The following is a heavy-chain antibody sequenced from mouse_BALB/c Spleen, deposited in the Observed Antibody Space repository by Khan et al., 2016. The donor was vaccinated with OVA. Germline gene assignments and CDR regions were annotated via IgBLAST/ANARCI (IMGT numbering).Heavy chain of an antibody. Sequence: VQLKESGAELVRPGALVNLSCKASGFNIKDYYMHWVKQRPEQGLVWIGRIDPENGTTIYDPKFQGKASITSDTSSNTDYLQLCVLTSEDTAVYCGARYGYSAWFAYWGQGTLVTVSA. V-gene: IGHV14-1*02. CDR2: IDPENGTT. CDR3: ARYGYSAWFAY. J-gene: IGHJ3*01. D-gene: IGHD2-2*01. CDR1: GFNIKDYY.